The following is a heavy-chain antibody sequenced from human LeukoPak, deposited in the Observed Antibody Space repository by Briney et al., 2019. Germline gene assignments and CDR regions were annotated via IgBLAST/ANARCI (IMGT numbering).Heavy chain of an antibody. Sequence: SETLSLTCPVSGGSISGYYWGWIRPPVGKGLEWIGRIYTSGSTNYNPALKSRVTMSVDTSKNQFSLKLNSVTAADTAVYYCVREPGSYRSGWFVHGMDVWGQGTKVTVSS. J-gene: IGHJ6*02. CDR2: IYTSGST. CDR1: GGSISGYY. D-gene: IGHD6-19*01. V-gene: IGHV4-4*07. CDR3: VREPGSYRSGWFVHGMDV.